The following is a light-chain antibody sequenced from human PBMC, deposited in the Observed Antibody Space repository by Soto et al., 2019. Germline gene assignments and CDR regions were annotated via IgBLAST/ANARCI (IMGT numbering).Light chain of an antibody. CDR2: GAS. Sequence: VLTQSPGTLSLSPGERATLSCRASQSVGSDYLAWYQQKPGQAPRILIFGASGRATGIPDRFSGSGSGTDFTLTISRLEPEDFAVYYCQQYGSSPPITFGQGTRLEIK. J-gene: IGKJ5*01. CDR1: QSVGSDY. V-gene: IGKV3-20*01. CDR3: QQYGSSPPIT.